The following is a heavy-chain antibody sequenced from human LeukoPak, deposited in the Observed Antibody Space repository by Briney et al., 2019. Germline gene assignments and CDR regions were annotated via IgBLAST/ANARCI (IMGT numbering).Heavy chain of an antibody. CDR2: ITSSGRYI. D-gene: IGHD3-22*01. Sequence: GGSLRLSCAASGFTFSSYSMNWVRQAPGKGLEWVSSITSSGRYIYYADSVKGRFTISRDNAKNSLYLQMNSLRAEDTAVYYCVTYYDSSGYDNWFDPWGQGTLVTVSS. V-gene: IGHV3-21*01. CDR3: VTYYDSSGYDNWFDP. J-gene: IGHJ5*02. CDR1: GFTFSSYS.